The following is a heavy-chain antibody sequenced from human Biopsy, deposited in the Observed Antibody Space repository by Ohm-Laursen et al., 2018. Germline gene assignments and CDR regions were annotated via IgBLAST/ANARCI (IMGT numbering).Heavy chain of an antibody. J-gene: IGHJ2*01. CDR3: ARDRGYYSDRTVPGYFDL. Sequence: GTLSLTCSVSGNSISSYYWSWIRQPPGKGLQWIGYVYYTGSTDYNPSLQSRVTISVGTSKNHFSLRLRSVTPADTAIYYCARDRGYYSDRTVPGYFDLWGRGTLVTVSS. CDR1: GNSISSYY. V-gene: IGHV4-59*01. D-gene: IGHD3-22*01. CDR2: VYYTGST.